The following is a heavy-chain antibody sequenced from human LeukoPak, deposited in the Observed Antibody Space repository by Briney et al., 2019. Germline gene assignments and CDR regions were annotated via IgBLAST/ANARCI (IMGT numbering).Heavy chain of an antibody. CDR3: ARGTGSGWYEYFQH. Sequence: GGSLRLSCAASGFTFSSYSMNWVRQAPGKGLEWVSYISSSSSTIYYADSVKGRFTISRDNAKNSLYLQMNSLRAEDTAVYYCARGTGSGWYEYFQHWGRGTLVTVSS. D-gene: IGHD6-19*01. V-gene: IGHV3-48*01. J-gene: IGHJ1*01. CDR2: ISSSSSTI. CDR1: GFTFSSYS.